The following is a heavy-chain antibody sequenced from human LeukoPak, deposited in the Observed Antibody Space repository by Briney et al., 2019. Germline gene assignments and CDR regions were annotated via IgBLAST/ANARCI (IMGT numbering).Heavy chain of an antibody. CDR1: GGSFSGYY. V-gene: IGHV4-34*01. J-gene: IGHJ5*01. D-gene: IGHD2-2*01. CDR2: INHSGST. Sequence: SETLSLTCAVYGGSFSGYYWSWIRQPPGKGLEWIGEINHSGSTNYNPSLKSRVTISVDTSKNQFSLKLSSVTAADTAVYYCARWRHVVPAAIWLNWFDSWRQGTLVTVSS. CDR3: ARWRHVVPAAIWLNWFDS.